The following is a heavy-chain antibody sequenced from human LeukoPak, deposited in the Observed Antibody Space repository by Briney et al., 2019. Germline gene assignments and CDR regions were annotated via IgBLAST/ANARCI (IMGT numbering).Heavy chain of an antibody. V-gene: IGHV3-7*01. CDR2: MNIDGSEK. CDR3: ARARQFPYYYGMDV. J-gene: IGHJ6*02. D-gene: IGHD1-1*01. CDR1: GFTFSNYW. Sequence: GGSLRLSCAASGFTFSNYWMGWVRQAPGKRPEWVANMNIDGSEKYYADSVKGRFTISRDNSKNTLYLQMNSLRAEDTAVYYCARARQFPYYYGMDVWGQGTTVTVSS.